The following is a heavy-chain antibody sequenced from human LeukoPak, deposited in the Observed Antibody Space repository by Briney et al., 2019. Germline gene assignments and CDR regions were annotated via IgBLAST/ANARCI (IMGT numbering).Heavy chain of an antibody. J-gene: IGHJ6*03. CDR2: IIPSDGFT. CDR3: ARFPGTYYLDV. Sequence: ASVKVSCKASGYTFSSYYVHWVRQAPGQGLEWMGMIIPSDGFTSYAQKFQGRVTMTRDMSTSTVYMELSSLRSDDTAVYYCARFPGTYYLDVWGKGTTVTVSS. CDR1: GYTFSSYY. V-gene: IGHV1-46*01.